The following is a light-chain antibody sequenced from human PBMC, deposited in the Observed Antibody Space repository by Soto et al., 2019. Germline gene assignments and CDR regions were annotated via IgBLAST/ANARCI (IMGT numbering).Light chain of an antibody. J-gene: IGLJ2*01. CDR3: CSYAGSSTVV. CDR2: DVS. Sequence: QSVLTQPASVSGSPGQSSTISCTGTSSDVGGQNAVSWYQQHPGKAPKFIIYDVSKRPSGVSSRFSGSKSGNPASLTISGLQDEDEADYYCCSYAGSSTVVFGGGTQLTVL. CDR1: SSDVGGQNA. V-gene: IGLV2-23*02.